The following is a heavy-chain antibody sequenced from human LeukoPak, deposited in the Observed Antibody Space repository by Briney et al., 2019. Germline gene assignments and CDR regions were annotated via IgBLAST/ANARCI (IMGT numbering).Heavy chain of an antibody. V-gene: IGHV6-1*01. CDR1: GDSVSNNSVT. D-gene: IGHD2-2*01. CDR3: ARRLTQYDCFDP. Sequence: SQTLSLTCAISGDSVSNNSVTWNWIRQSPSRGLEWLGRTYYRSTWYNDYAVSVRGRITVNPDTSKNQFSLHLNSVTPEDTAVYYCARRLTQYDCFDPWGQGILVTVSS. J-gene: IGHJ5*02. CDR2: TYYRSTWYN.